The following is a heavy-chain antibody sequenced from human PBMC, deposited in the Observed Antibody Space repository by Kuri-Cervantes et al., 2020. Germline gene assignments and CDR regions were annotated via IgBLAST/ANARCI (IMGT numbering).Heavy chain of an antibody. CDR1: GYTFTSCA. CDR2: SNAGNGNT. Sequence: ASVKVSCKASGYTFTSCAMHWVRQAPGQRREWMGWSNAGNGNTKYSQEFQGRVTMTRDTSTSTVYMELSRLRSEDTAVYYCARAQWLKGVGDYWGQGTLVTVSS. D-gene: IGHD6-19*01. J-gene: IGHJ4*02. V-gene: IGHV1-3*02. CDR3: ARAQWLKGVGDY.